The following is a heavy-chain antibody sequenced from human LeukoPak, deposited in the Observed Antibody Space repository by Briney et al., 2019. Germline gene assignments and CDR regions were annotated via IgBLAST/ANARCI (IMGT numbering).Heavy chain of an antibody. D-gene: IGHD3-22*01. CDR1: GFTFSSYW. Sequence: QAGGSLRLSCAASGFTFSSYWMSWVRQAPGKGLEWVANIKDDGSEKYYVDSVKGRFTISRDNSKNTLYLQMNSLRAEDTAVYYCARFDSSGYYFDYWGQGTLVTVSS. J-gene: IGHJ4*02. CDR2: IKDDGSEK. V-gene: IGHV3-7*03. CDR3: ARFDSSGYYFDY.